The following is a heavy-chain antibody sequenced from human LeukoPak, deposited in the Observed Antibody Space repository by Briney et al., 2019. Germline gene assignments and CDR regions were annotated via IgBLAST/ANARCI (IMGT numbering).Heavy chain of an antibody. Sequence: ASVKVSCKASGYTFTSYYMHWVRQAPGQGLEWMGIINPSGGSTSYAQKFQGRVTITADESTSTAYMELSSLRSEDTAVYYCARESYYGSGSYQYYFDYWGQGTLVTVSS. CDR1: GYTFTSYY. CDR2: INPSGGST. D-gene: IGHD3-10*01. CDR3: ARESYYGSGSYQYYFDY. V-gene: IGHV1-46*01. J-gene: IGHJ4*02.